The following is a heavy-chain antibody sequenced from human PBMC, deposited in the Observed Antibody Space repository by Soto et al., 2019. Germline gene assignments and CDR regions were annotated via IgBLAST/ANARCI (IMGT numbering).Heavy chain of an antibody. Sequence: QVQLVESGGGVVQPGRSLRLSCAASGFTFSSYTMYWVRQAPGKGLERVTSISYDGSNKYYADSVKGRFTISRDNSKNTLYLHMNSLRTEDTAVYYCARDRGGGGVWGQGTLVTVSS. V-gene: IGHV3-30-3*01. CDR2: ISYDGSNK. J-gene: IGHJ4*02. CDR1: GFTFSSYT. D-gene: IGHD2-15*01. CDR3: ARDRGGGGV.